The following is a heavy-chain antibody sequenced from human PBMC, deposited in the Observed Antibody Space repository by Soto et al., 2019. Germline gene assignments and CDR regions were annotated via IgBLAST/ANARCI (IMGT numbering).Heavy chain of an antibody. D-gene: IGHD5-18*01. V-gene: IGHV3-11*05. Sequence: QGQLVESWGILVKPGGSRRPPCAASGFTFDDYYMSWVRQAPGKGLEWISDISSTGSHTNYADSVKGRFTISLDNAKNSLHLQMNNLRGEDTAVYYCATGGYNYGSDFWGQGTLVTVSS. CDR1: GFTFDDYY. J-gene: IGHJ4*02. CDR2: ISSTGSHT. CDR3: ATGGYNYGSDF.